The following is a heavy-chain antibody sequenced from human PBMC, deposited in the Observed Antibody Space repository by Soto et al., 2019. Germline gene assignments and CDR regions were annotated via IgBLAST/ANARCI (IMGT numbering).Heavy chain of an antibody. J-gene: IGHJ4*02. Sequence: GASLEVSCKXSGYTFSDYYIHWVRQAPGQGLEWMGWINPNSGGTKYAPKFQGGVTVTRDTSITTAYMELSRLRSGDTAVYYCAREPATAKPEGVDFWGQGTLVTVSS. CDR2: INPNSGGT. CDR1: GYTFSDYY. D-gene: IGHD1-1*01. V-gene: IGHV1-2*02. CDR3: AREPATAKPEGVDF.